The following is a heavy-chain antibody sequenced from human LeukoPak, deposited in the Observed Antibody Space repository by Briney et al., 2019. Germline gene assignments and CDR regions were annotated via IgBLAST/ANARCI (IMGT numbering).Heavy chain of an antibody. Sequence: PSETLSLTCTVSGGSISSSSYYWGWIRQPPGKGLEWIGSIYYSGSTNYNPSLKSRVTISVDTSKNQFSLKLSSVTAADTAVYYCASGRLEFDYWGQGTLVTVSS. CDR2: IYYSGST. D-gene: IGHD1-1*01. CDR1: GGSISSSSYY. CDR3: ASGRLEFDY. J-gene: IGHJ4*02. V-gene: IGHV4-39*07.